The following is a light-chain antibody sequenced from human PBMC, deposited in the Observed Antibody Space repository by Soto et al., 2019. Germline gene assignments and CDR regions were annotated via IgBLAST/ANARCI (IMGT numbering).Light chain of an antibody. CDR2: GND. J-gene: IGLJ2*01. Sequence: QSVLTQPPSASGTPGQRVTISCSGSSSNIGGNIVNWYQQLPGTAPKLLIFGNDQRPSWVPDRFSGSKSGTSASLAISGLQSEGEANYYCAAWDDSLNGVVFGGGTKVTV. CDR1: SSNIGGNI. CDR3: AAWDDSLNGVV. V-gene: IGLV1-44*01.